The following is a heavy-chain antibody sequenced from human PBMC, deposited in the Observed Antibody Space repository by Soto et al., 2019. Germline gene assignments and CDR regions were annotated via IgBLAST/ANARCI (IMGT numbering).Heavy chain of an antibody. CDR1: GGTFSSYS. Sequence: QVQLVQSGAEVKKPGSSVKVSCKASGGTFSSYSINWVRQAPGQGLEWMGEIIPIFGTANYAQKLQVRVTITADESTSTAYMELSSLRSEDTAVYYCARDGGMHSGGIDYWGQGNLVTVSS. D-gene: IGHD1-26*01. J-gene: IGHJ4*02. CDR3: ARDGGMHSGGIDY. CDR2: IIPIFGTA. V-gene: IGHV1-69*01.